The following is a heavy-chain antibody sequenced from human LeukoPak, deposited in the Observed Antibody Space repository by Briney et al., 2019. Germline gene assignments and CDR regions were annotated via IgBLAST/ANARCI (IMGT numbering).Heavy chain of an antibody. CDR2: IYTSGST. CDR3: ARVSAQLGHFDY. V-gene: IGHV4-4*07. CDR1: GGSISSYY. J-gene: IGHJ4*02. Sequence: SETLSLTCTVSGGSISSYYWSWIRQPAGKGLEWIGRIYTSGSTNYNPSLKSRVTMSVDTSKNQFSLKLSSETAADTAVYYCARVSAQLGHFDYWGQGTLVTVSS. D-gene: IGHD2-2*01.